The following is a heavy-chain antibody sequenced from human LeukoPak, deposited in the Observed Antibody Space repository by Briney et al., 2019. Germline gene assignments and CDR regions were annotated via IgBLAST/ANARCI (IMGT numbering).Heavy chain of an antibody. CDR2: ISSSGSTI. CDR3: ASPSEVGAIDY. Sequence: GGSLRLSCAASGLTLSDYYMNWIRQAPGKGLEWVSYISSSGSTIYYADSVKGRLTISRDNAKNSLYLQMNSLRAEDTAVYYCASPSEVGAIDYWGQGTLVTVSS. D-gene: IGHD1-26*01. CDR1: GLTLSDYY. J-gene: IGHJ4*02. V-gene: IGHV3-11*01.